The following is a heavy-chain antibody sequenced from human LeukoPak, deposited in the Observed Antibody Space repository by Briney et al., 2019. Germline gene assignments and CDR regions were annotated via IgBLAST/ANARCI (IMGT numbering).Heavy chain of an antibody. Sequence: GGSLRLSCAASGFTFSSYSMNWVRQAPGKGLEWVSSISSSSSYIYYADSVKGRFAISRDNAKNSLYLQMNSLRAEDTAVYYCARDLALGFDYWGQGTLVTVSS. CDR2: ISSSSSYI. V-gene: IGHV3-21*01. D-gene: IGHD6-6*01. CDR3: ARDLALGFDY. CDR1: GFTFSSYS. J-gene: IGHJ4*02.